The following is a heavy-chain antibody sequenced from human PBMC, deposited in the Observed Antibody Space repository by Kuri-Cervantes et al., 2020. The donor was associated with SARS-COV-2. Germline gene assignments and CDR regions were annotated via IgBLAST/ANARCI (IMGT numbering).Heavy chain of an antibody. Sequence: ASVKVSCKASGYTFTGYYMHWVRQAPGQGLEWMGWINPNSGGTNYAQKFQGWVTMTTDTSTSTAYMELRSLRSDDTAVYYCARDETTYYDFWSGYYASYWGQGTLVTVSS. D-gene: IGHD3-3*01. CDR3: ARDETTYYDFWSGYYASY. CDR1: GYTFTGYY. J-gene: IGHJ4*02. V-gene: IGHV1-2*04. CDR2: INPNSGGT.